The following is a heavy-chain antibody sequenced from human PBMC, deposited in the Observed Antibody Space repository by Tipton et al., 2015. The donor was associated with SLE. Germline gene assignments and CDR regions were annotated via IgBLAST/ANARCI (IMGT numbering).Heavy chain of an antibody. CDR1: GGSISGHY. CDR2: INHSGST. CDR3: ARGSYDSSGYYLPLDY. V-gene: IGHV4-34*01. D-gene: IGHD3-22*01. J-gene: IGHJ4*02. Sequence: LRLSCTVSGGSISGHYWSWIRQSPGKGLEWIGEINHSGSTNYNPSLKSRVTISVDTSKNQFSLKLSSVTAADTAVYYCARGSYDSSGYYLPLDYWGQGTLVTVSS.